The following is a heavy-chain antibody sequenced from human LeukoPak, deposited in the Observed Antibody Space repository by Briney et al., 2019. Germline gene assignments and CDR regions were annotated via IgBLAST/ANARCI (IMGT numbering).Heavy chain of an antibody. V-gene: IGHV3-48*04. CDR1: GFTLSSYG. CDR2: ISSSGSTI. J-gene: IGHJ4*02. D-gene: IGHD3-22*01. CDR3: ARAHYYDSSGLDF. Sequence: GGSLRLSCAASGFTLSSYGMSWVRQAPGKGLEWVSYISSSGSTICYADSLKGRFTISRDNAKNSLYLQMNSLRAEDTAVYYCARAHYYDSSGLDFWGQGTLVTVSS.